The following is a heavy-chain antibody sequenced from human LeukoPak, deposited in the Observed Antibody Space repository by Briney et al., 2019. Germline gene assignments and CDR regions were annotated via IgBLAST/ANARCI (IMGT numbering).Heavy chain of an antibody. CDR3: ARDVRTVVTTNDAFDI. J-gene: IGHJ3*02. Sequence: GGSLRLSCAASGFTFSSYAMSWVRQAPGKGLEWVSAISGSGGSTYYADSVKGRFDISRDNSKSTLYLQMNSLTAEDTAVYYCARDVRTVVTTNDAFDIWGHGTMVIVSS. D-gene: IGHD2-21*02. CDR2: ISGSGGST. V-gene: IGHV3-23*01. CDR1: GFTFSSYA.